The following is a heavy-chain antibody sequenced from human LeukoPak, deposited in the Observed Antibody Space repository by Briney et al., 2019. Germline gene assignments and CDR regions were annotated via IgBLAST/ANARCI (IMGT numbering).Heavy chain of an antibody. D-gene: IGHD5-12*01. Sequence: GGSLRLSCAASGFTFSSYAMSWVRQAPGKGLQWVSAISSNGGTTDYEDSVKGRFTISRDNSKNTLYLQMNSLRAEDTAVYYCAKDRGYSGYGLHWGQGTLVTVSS. J-gene: IGHJ4*02. CDR1: GFTFSSYA. V-gene: IGHV3-23*01. CDR3: AKDRGYSGYGLH. CDR2: ISSNGGTT.